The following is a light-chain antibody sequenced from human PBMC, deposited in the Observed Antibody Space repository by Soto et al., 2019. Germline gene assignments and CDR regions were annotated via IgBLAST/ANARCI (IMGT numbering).Light chain of an antibody. V-gene: IGLV2-14*01. CDR2: DVN. CDR1: TGDVGAYNY. J-gene: IGLJ2*01. CDR3: TSWTTSTTMK. Sequence: QSALTQPASVSGSPGQSITISCTGTTGDVGAYNYVSWYQQHQGKAPKLMIYDVNIRPSGVSNRFSASKSGNTASLTISGLQAEDEADYYCTSWTTSTTMKFGGGTKLTVL.